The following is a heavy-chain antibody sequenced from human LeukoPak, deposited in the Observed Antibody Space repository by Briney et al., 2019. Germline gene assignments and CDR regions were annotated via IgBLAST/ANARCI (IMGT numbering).Heavy chain of an antibody. V-gene: IGHV3-48*04. Sequence: GGSLRLSCAASGFTFSDYILDWVRQAPGKGLEWVSYISSSSSTIYYADSVKGRFTISRDNAKNSLYLQMNSLRAEDTAVYYCARDGAYQLLYYYYMDVWGKGTTVTVSS. CDR3: ARDGAYQLLYYYYMDV. J-gene: IGHJ6*03. CDR1: GFTFSDYI. CDR2: ISSSSSTI. D-gene: IGHD2-2*01.